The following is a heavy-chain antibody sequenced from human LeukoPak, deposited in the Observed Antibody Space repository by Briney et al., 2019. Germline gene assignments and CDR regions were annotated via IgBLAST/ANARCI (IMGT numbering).Heavy chain of an antibody. CDR3: ARADSSGTPTLS. CDR2: ISPYNRNT. CDR1: GYTFTSYG. J-gene: IGHJ4*02. D-gene: IGHD3-22*01. V-gene: IGHV1-18*01. Sequence: ASVKVSCKASGYTFTSYGISWVGQAPGQGREGMGWISPYNRNTNYAQKLQGRVTMTTDTSTSTAYMELRSLRSDDTAVYYCARADSSGTPTLSWGQGTLVTVSS.